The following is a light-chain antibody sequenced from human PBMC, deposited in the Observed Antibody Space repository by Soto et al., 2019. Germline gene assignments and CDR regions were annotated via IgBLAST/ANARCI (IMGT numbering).Light chain of an antibody. CDR1: QSVSSSY. CDR2: GAS. V-gene: IGKV3-20*01. J-gene: IGKJ1*01. Sequence: EMVVAQSPGTLSLSPGERATLSCRASQSVSSSYLAWYQQKPGQAPRLLIYGASSRATGIPDRFSGSGSGTDFTLTISRLEPEDFAVYYCQQYGCSPRTFGQGTKVDIK. CDR3: QQYGCSPRT.